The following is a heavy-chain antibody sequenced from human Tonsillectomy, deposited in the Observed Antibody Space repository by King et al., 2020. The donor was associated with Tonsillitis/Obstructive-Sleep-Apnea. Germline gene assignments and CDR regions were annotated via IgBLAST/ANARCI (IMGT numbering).Heavy chain of an antibody. D-gene: IGHD6-19*01. J-gene: IGHJ6*03. CDR3: ARAGEYYYYYYMDV. CDR2: IYGGGNT. V-gene: IGHV3-66*01. Sequence: VQLVESGGGLVQPGGSLRLSCAASGLTVSHNYLSWVRQAPEKGLEWVSIIYGGGNTYYADSVKGRFTLSRDSSKNTLYLQMNSLRVEDTAVYYCARAGEYYYYYYMDVWGKGTTVTVSS. CDR1: GLTVSHNY.